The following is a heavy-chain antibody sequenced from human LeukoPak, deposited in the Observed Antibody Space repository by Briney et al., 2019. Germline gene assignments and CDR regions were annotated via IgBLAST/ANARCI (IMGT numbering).Heavy chain of an antibody. CDR2: ITGSGGNT. V-gene: IGHV3-23*01. J-gene: IGHJ4*02. CDR3: AKWGDYDVLTGYYVSDY. CDR1: GFTFSNYA. D-gene: IGHD3-9*01. Sequence: GGSLRLSCAASGFTFSNYAMSWVRQAPGKGLAWVSAITGSGGNTYYADSVKGPFTISRYNSKITVFLQMNSLRAEDTAVYYCAKWGDYDVLTGYYVSDYWGQGTLVTVSS.